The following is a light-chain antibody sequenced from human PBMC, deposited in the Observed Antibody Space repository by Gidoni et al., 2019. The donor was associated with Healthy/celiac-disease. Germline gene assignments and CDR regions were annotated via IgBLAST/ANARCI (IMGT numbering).Light chain of an antibody. Sequence: DIKMTQSPSSLSASVGDRVTITCRASQSISSYLNWYQQKPGKAPKLLIYAASSLQSGVPSRFRGSGSGTDFTLTISSLQPEDFATYYCQQSYSTPRTFXQXTKVEIK. CDR1: QSISSY. J-gene: IGKJ1*01. CDR3: QQSYSTPRT. CDR2: AAS. V-gene: IGKV1-39*01.